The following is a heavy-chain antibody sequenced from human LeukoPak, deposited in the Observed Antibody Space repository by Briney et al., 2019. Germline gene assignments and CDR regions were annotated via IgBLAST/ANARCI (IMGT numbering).Heavy chain of an antibody. J-gene: IGHJ4*02. D-gene: IGHD3-22*01. CDR2: IIGSGGST. CDR3: AKVGDRSGYYWSYFDY. CDR1: GFTFSSYA. V-gene: IGHV3-23*01. Sequence: GGSLRLSCAASGFTFSSYAMSWVRQAPGKGLEWVSAIIGSGGSTYYADSVKGRFTISRDNSKNTLYLQMNTLRAEDTAVYYCAKVGDRSGYYWSYFDYWGQGTLVTVSS.